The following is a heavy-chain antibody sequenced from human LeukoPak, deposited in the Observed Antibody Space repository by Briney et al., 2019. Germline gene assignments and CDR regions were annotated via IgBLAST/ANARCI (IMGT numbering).Heavy chain of an antibody. V-gene: IGHV1-18*01. J-gene: IGHJ6*02. CDR2: ISAYNGNT. D-gene: IGHD2-2*02. CDR3: AREEVPAAIPYYYYGMDV. CDR1: GYTFTSYG. Sequence: ASVKVSCKASGYTFTSYGISWVRQAPGQGLEWMGWISAYNGNTNYAQKLQGRVTMTTDTSTSTAYMELRSLRSDDTAVYYCAREEVPAAIPYYYYGMDVWGQGTTVIVSS.